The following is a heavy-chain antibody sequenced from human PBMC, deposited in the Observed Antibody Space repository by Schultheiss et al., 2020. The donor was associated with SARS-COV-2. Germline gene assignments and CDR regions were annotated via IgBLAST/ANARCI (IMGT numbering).Heavy chain of an antibody. CDR2: IYYSGST. D-gene: IGHD6-13*01. CDR3: ARVRAGYSLNWFDP. CDR1: GGSISGYY. J-gene: IGHJ5*02. V-gene: IGHV4-59*01. Sequence: SETLSLTCTVSGGSISGYYWSWIRQPAGKGLEWIGYIYYSGSTNYNPSLKSRVTISVDTSKNQFSLKLSSVTAADTAVYYCARVRAGYSLNWFDPWGQGTLVTVSS.